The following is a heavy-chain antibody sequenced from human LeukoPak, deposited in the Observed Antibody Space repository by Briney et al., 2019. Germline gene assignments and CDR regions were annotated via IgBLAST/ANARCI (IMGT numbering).Heavy chain of an antibody. CDR2: ISSSGSTI. Sequence: GSLRLSCAASGFTFSSYEMNWVRQAPGKGLEWVSYISSSGSTIYYADSVKGRFAISRDNAKNSLYLQMNSLRAEDTAVYYCARERGSGISYWGQGTLVTVSS. D-gene: IGHD3-10*01. CDR3: ARERGSGISY. V-gene: IGHV3-48*03. CDR1: GFTFSSYE. J-gene: IGHJ4*02.